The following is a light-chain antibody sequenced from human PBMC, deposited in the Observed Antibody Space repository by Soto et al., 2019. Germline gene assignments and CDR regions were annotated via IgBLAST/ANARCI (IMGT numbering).Light chain of an antibody. J-gene: IGKJ1*01. CDR1: QSVSSSY. CDR3: QQYGSSPPWT. Sequence: DIVLTQSPGTLSLSPGERATLSCRASQSVSSSYLAWYQQKPGQAPRLLIYDSSTRATGIPDRFRGSGSGTDFTLTINRLDPEDFAVYYCQQYGSSPPWTFGQGTKVDIK. V-gene: IGKV3-20*01. CDR2: DSS.